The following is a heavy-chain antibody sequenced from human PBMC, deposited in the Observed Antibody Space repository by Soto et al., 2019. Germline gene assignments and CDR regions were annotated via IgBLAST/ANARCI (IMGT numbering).Heavy chain of an antibody. Sequence: QVQLVQSGAEVKKPGASVKVSCKASGYTFDTYGISWVRQAPGQGLEWMGWSSTYNGNRIYAQKVQGRVTMTTDTSTSTADMELRSLRSDDTAVYYCTRDAGVGSYASGIHGTDVWGQGTTVTVSS. CDR2: SSTYNGNR. J-gene: IGHJ6*02. V-gene: IGHV1-18*01. CDR1: GYTFDTYG. CDR3: TRDAGVGSYASGIHGTDV. D-gene: IGHD3-10*01.